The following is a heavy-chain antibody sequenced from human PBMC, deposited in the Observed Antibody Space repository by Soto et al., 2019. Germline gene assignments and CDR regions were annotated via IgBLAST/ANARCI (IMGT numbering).Heavy chain of an antibody. J-gene: IGHJ5*01. Sequence: SETLSLTCTVSGGSISSGGYYWSWIRQHPGKGLEWIGYIYYSGSTYYNPSLKSRVTISVDTSNNQLSLQLNSVTPDDTPVYYCARLIGNSWLDSWGQGTLVTVSS. CDR1: GGSISSGGYY. CDR2: IYYSGST. CDR3: ARLIGNSWLDS. D-gene: IGHD2-8*01. V-gene: IGHV4-31*02.